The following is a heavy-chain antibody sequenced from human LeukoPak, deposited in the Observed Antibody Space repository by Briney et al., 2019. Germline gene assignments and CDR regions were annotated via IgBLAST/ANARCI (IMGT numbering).Heavy chain of an antibody. CDR3: ARDQAATNTQVRFCLD. D-gene: IGHD3-9*01. CDR1: GYTFTSYG. Sequence: ASVKVSCKASGYTFTSYGISWVRQAPGQGLEWMGWISAYNGNTNSAQKLQGRVTMTTDTSTSTAYMELRSLRSDDTAVYYCARDQAATNTQVRFCLDWGQGTLVTVSS. CDR2: ISAYNGNT. V-gene: IGHV1-18*01. J-gene: IGHJ4*02.